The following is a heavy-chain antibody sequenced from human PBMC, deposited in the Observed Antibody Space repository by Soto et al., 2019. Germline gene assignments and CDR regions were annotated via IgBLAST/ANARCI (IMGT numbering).Heavy chain of an antibody. CDR3: ARDLAKRNPTGLAYY. D-gene: IGHD3-3*02. CDR2: INANSGGT. J-gene: IGHJ4*02. V-gene: IGHV1-2*04. Sequence: QVQLVQSGAEVKKPGASVKVSCKASGYTFTGYYMNWVRQAPGRGLEWVGWINANSGGTNYAQKFQGWVTMTSDTYISTAYMELSRLTSDDTAVYYCARDLAKRNPTGLAYYWGQGTMVTVFS. CDR1: GYTFTGYY.